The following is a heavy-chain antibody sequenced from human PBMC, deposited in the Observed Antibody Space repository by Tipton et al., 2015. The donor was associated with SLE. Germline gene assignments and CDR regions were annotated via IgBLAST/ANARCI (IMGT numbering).Heavy chain of an antibody. CDR2: IYYSGST. V-gene: IGHV4-39*07. J-gene: IGHJ4*02. CDR3: VRLRREQQIIRLGWL. Sequence: TLSLTCPVSGGSISSFDFYWAWIRQAPGKGLEWVGSIYYSGSTHYNPSLRSRVTLSVDASKSHFSLNLRSVTAADTAVYYCVRLRREQQIIRLGWLWGQGILVTVSS. CDR1: GGSISSFDFY. D-gene: IGHD6-13*01.